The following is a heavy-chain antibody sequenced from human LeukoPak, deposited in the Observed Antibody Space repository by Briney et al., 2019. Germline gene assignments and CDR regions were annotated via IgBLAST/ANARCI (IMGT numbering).Heavy chain of an antibody. CDR3: AKDAGWVQYGN. CDR2: IRGDGGRT. J-gene: IGHJ4*02. CDR1: GFTFSSHG. Sequence: GGSLRLSCAASGFTFSSHGMNWVRQAPGKGREGGSGIRGDGGRTYYADSVKGRFTISRDNSKKTLYLQMNSLRAEDTAVYYCAKDAGWVQYGNWGQGTLVTVSS. V-gene: IGHV3-23*01. D-gene: IGHD5-24*01.